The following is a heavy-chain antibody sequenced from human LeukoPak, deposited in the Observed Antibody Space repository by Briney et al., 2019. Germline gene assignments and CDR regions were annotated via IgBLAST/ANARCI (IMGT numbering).Heavy chain of an antibody. CDR1: GYTFTGCY. D-gene: IGHD1-26*01. CDR3: ARETDSGADRSFDY. V-gene: IGHV1-2*02. J-gene: IGHJ4*02. Sequence: GASVKVSCKASGYTFTGCYMHWVRQAPGQGLEWMGWINPNSGGTNYAQKFQGRVTMTRDTSISTAYMELSRLRSDDTAVYYCARETDSGADRSFDYWGQGTLVTVSS. CDR2: INPNSGGT.